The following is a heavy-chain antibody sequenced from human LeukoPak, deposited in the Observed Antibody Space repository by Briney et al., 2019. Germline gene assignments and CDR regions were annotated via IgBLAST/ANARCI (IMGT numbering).Heavy chain of an antibody. CDR2: INQLGNEK. Sequence: GGSLRLSCAASGFTFSSYWMSWVRQAPGKGLEWVANINQLGNEKNYVDSVNGRFTISRDNVDDSLFLEMNSLRVEDTAVYYCGRERVVPAATFYWGQGALVTVSS. V-gene: IGHV3-7*01. D-gene: IGHD2-2*01. J-gene: IGHJ4*02. CDR3: GRERVVPAATFY. CDR1: GFTFSSYW.